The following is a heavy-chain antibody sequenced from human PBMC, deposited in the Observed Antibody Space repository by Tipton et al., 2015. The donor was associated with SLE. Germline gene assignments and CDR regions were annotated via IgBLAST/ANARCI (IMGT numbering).Heavy chain of an antibody. D-gene: IGHD6-19*01. Sequence: LRLSCTVSGGSIISSSYYWDWIRQPPGKGLEWIGSMYYSGSTYYNPSLKSRVTISIDTSKNQFSLKLSSMTAADTAVYYCARHERWPHFDYWGQGTLVTVSS. V-gene: IGHV4-39*07. CDR1: GGSIISSSYY. CDR2: MYYSGST. J-gene: IGHJ4*02. CDR3: ARHERWPHFDY.